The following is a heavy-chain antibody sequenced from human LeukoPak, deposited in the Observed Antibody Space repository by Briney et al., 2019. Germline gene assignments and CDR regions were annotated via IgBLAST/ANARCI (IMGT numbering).Heavy chain of an antibody. J-gene: IGHJ4*02. D-gene: IGHD3-3*01. CDR3: AKDVLECLVDTDFFDY. V-gene: IGHV3-23*01. CDR1: GFTFSSYA. CDR2: ISGSGGST. Sequence: PGGSLRLSCAASGFTFSSYAMSWVPQAPGKGLECVSAISGSGGSTYYADSVKGRFTISRDNSKNTLYLQMNSLRAEDTAVYYCAKDVLECLVDTDFFDYWGQGTLFTVSS.